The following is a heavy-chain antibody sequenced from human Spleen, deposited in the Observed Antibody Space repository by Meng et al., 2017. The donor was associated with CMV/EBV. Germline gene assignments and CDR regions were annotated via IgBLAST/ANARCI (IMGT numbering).Heavy chain of an antibody. V-gene: IGHV4-39*07. CDR3: ARVQDYHSNFDY. D-gene: IGHD4-11*01. CDR2: IYYSGST. CDR1: GGSISSSSYY. Sequence: GSLRLSCTVSGGSISSSSYYWGWIRQPPGKGLEWIGSIYYSGSTYYNPSLKSRVTISVDTSKNQFSLKLSSVTAADTAVYYCARVQDYHSNFDYWGQGTLVTVSS. J-gene: IGHJ4*02.